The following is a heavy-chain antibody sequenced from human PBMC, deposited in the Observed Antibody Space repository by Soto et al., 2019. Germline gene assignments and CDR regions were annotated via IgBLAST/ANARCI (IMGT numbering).Heavy chain of an antibody. V-gene: IGHV3-64D*06. Sequence: GGSLRLSCSASGFTFSSYAMHWVRQAPGKGLEYVSAISSNGGSTYYADSVKGRFTISRDNSKNTLYLQMSSLRAEDTAVYYCVGYYDILTGFYYSYSYYGMVVWGPGTTVTVSS. D-gene: IGHD3-9*01. J-gene: IGHJ6*02. CDR3: VGYYDILTGFYYSYSYYGMVV. CDR1: GFTFSSYA. CDR2: ISSNGGST.